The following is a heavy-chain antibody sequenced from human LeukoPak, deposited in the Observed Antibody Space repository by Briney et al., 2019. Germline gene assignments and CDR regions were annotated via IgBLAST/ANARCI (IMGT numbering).Heavy chain of an antibody. J-gene: IGHJ4*02. Sequence: GGSLRLSCAASGFTVSSNYMSWVRQAPGKGLEWVSVIYSSGSTYYADSVKGRFTISRDNSKNTLHLQMNSLRAEDTAVYYCASRSSWYNFYFDYWGQGTLVTVSS. CDR1: GFTVSSNY. CDR2: IYSSGST. V-gene: IGHV3-53*01. D-gene: IGHD6-13*01. CDR3: ASRSSWYNFYFDY.